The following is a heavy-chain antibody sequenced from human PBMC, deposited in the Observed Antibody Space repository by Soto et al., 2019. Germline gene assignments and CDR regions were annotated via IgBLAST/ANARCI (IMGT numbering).Heavy chain of an antibody. Sequence: SATLSLTCTASGGSISSYYWSWIRQPPGKGLEWIGYIYYSGSTNYNPSLKSRVTISVDTSKNQFSLKLSSVTAADTAVYYCARSPYYSNFDYWGQGTLVTVSS. CDR1: GGSISSYY. J-gene: IGHJ4*02. V-gene: IGHV4-59*01. CDR3: ARSPYYSNFDY. D-gene: IGHD4-4*01. CDR2: IYYSGST.